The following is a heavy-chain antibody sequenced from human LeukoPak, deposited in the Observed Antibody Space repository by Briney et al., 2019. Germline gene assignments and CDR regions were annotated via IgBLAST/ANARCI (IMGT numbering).Heavy chain of an antibody. J-gene: IGHJ4*02. CDR3: VSFYETY. Sequence: GGSLRLSCAASGNYWMHWVRQAPGKGLVWVSHINSDGSWTSYADSVKGRFTISKGNAKNTVYLQMNNLRAEDTAVYYCVSFYETYWGRGTLVTVSS. D-gene: IGHD2-2*01. CDR1: GNYW. V-gene: IGHV3-74*01. CDR2: INSDGSWT.